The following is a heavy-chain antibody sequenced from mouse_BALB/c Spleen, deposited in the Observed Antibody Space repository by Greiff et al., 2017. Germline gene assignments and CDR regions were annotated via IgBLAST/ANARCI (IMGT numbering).Heavy chain of an antibody. D-gene: IGHD3-3*01. J-gene: IGHJ2*01. CDR1: GFTFSSYA. V-gene: IGHV5-9-3*01. CDR2: ISSGGSYT. CDR3: AREGLWGNYFDY. Sequence: EVHLVESGGGLVKPGGSLKLSCAASGFTFSSYAMSWVRQTPEKRLEWVATISSGGSYTYYPDSVKGRFTISRDNAKNTLYLQMSSLRSEDTAMYYCAREGLWGNYFDYWGQGTTLTVSS.